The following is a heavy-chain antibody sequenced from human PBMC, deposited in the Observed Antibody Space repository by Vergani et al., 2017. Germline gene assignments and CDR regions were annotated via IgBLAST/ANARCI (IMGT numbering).Heavy chain of an antibody. J-gene: IGHJ4*02. D-gene: IGHD1-26*01. CDR3: VKDAGSYENFFDS. CDR1: DSPFGTYA. V-gene: IGHV3-23*01. Sequence: EVQLLESGEGLSNPGGSVDLSSAASDSPFGTYALNWAPRAQGKGLEWAPALPGVGGSTYYPDSFKGRFIISRENSRDTRYLQMNSLRPEDTATYYCVKDAGSYENFFDSWGQGPLVTVSS. CDR2: LPGVGGST.